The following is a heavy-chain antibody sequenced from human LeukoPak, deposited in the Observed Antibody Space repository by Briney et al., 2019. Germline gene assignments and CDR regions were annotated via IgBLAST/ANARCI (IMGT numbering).Heavy chain of an antibody. D-gene: IGHD5-12*01. CDR1: GYTLTELS. Sequence: GAPVKVSCKVSGYTLTELSMHWVRQAPGKGLEWMGGFDPEDGETIYAQKFQGRVTMTEDTSTDTAYMELSSLRSEDTAVYYCATVGGYSGYDRPSPFDYWGQGTLVTVSS. CDR2: FDPEDGET. J-gene: IGHJ4*02. CDR3: ATVGGYSGYDRPSPFDY. V-gene: IGHV1-24*01.